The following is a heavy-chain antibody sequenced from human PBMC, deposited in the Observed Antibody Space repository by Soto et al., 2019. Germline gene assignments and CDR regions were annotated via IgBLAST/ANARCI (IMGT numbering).Heavy chain of an antibody. J-gene: IGHJ6*02. V-gene: IGHV1-46*01. CDR3: ARDRSVNTSRYYYGMDV. CDR2: INPSGGST. CDR1: GYTFTSYY. Sequence: QVQLVQSGAEVKKPGASVKVSCKASGYTFTSYYMHWVRQAPGQGLEWMGIINPSGGSTSYAQKFQGRVTMTRDTSTSTVYMELSSLRSEDTAVYYCARDRSVNTSRYYYGMDVWGQGTTVTVSS. D-gene: IGHD4-17*01.